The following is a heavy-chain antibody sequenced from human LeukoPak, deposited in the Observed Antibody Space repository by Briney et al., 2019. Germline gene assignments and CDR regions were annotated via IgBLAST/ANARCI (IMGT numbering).Heavy chain of an antibody. J-gene: IGHJ6*02. CDR3: AKGQSKKNCYGICYYYSMDV. D-gene: IGHD2-2*01. CDR1: GFTFSSYA. V-gene: IGHV3-23*01. Sequence: RSGGSLRLSCAASGFTFSSYAMSWVRRAPGKGLEWVSGISGSGDSTYYSDSVKGRFTISRDNSKNTVSLQANSLRAEDTAIYYCAKGQSKKNCYGICYYYSMDVWGQGTTVTVSS. CDR2: ISGSGDST.